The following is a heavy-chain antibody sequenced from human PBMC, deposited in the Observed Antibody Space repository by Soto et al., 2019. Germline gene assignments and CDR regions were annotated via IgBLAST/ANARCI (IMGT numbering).Heavy chain of an antibody. V-gene: IGHV1-46*01. CDR1: GYTFTSYY. CDR2: INPSGGST. D-gene: IGHD3-22*01. Sequence: ASVKVSCKASGYTFTSYYMHWVRQAPGQGLEWMGIINPSGGSTSYAQKFQGRVTMTRDTSTSTVYMELSSLRSEDTAVYYRAREFGTGFITTIVVRLGAFDIWGQGTMVTVSS. J-gene: IGHJ3*02. CDR3: AREFGTGFITTIVVRLGAFDI.